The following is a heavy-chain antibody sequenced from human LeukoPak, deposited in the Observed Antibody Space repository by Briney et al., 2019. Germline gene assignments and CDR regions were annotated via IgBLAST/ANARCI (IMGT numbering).Heavy chain of an antibody. Sequence: GGSLRLSCAASGFTFSSYGMHWVRQAPGKGLEWVSYISSSGSTIYYADSVKGRFTISRDNAKNSLYLQMNSLRAEDTAVYYCARDQVSVAGTGIDYWGQGTLVTVSS. CDR2: ISSSGSTI. V-gene: IGHV3-48*04. CDR1: GFTFSSYG. CDR3: ARDQVSVAGTGIDY. J-gene: IGHJ4*02. D-gene: IGHD6-19*01.